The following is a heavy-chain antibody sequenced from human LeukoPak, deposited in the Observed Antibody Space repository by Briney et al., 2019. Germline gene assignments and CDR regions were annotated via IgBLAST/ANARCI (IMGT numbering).Heavy chain of an antibody. CDR2: IYYSGST. CDR1: GASMSNYY. Sequence: SETLSLTCTVSGASMSNYYWSWIRQPPGKGLEWLGYIYYSGSTDYNPSLKGRVTISVDTSKNQFSLKLSSVTAADTAVYYCARLRVGSSSWYFDYWGQGTLVTVSS. J-gene: IGHJ4*02. V-gene: IGHV4-59*08. D-gene: IGHD6-13*01. CDR3: ARLRVGSSSWYFDY.